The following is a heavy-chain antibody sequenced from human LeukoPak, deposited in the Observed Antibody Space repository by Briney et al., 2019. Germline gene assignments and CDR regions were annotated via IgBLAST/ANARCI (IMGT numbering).Heavy chain of an antibody. D-gene: IGHD3-10*01. CDR1: GGSISSYY. CDR3: ARVRGSGENMDV. V-gene: IGHV4-59*12. CDR2: IYYSGST. J-gene: IGHJ6*03. Sequence: PSGTLSLTCTVSGGSISSYYWSWIRQPPGKGLEWIGYIYYSGSTNYNPSLKSRVTISVDTSKNQFSLKLSSVTAADTAVYYCARVRGSGENMDVWGKGTTVTISS.